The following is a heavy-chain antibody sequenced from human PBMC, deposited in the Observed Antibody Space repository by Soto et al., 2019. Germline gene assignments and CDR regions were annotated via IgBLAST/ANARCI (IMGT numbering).Heavy chain of an antibody. CDR3: ARDHSSSWYVGGDFDY. CDR1: GFTFSSYS. D-gene: IGHD6-13*01. J-gene: IGHJ4*02. CDR2: ISSSSSYI. V-gene: IGHV3-21*01. Sequence: GGSLRLSCAASGFTFSSYSMNWVRQAPGKGLEWVSSISSSSSYIYYADSVKGRFTISRDKAKNSLYLQMNSLRVEDTAVYYCARDHSSSWYVGGDFDYWGQGTLVTVSS.